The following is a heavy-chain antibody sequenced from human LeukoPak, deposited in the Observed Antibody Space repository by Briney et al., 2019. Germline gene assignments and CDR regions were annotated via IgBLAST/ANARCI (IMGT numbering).Heavy chain of an antibody. CDR2: INPDGSDT. CDR1: GFTFSNHW. Sequence: GGSLRLSCEASGFTFSNHWMAWVRQSPGKGLEWVANINPDGSDTYYVDSVKGRFTISRDNSKNTLYLQMNSLRADDTAVYYCASGVTFGETFFDYWGQGTLVTVSS. CDR3: ASGVTFGETFFDY. J-gene: IGHJ4*02. V-gene: IGHV3-7*03. D-gene: IGHD3-10*01.